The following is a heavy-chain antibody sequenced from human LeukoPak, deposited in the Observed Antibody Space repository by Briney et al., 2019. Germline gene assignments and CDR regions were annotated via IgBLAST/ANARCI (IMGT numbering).Heavy chain of an antibody. CDR3: AKVVGSSWYVADAFDI. D-gene: IGHD6-13*01. V-gene: IGHV3-48*01. Sequence: GGSLRLSCAASGFTFSSYSMNWVRQAPGKGLEWVSYISSSSSTIYYAVSVKGRFTISRDNAKNTLFLQMNSLRAEDTAVYYCAKVVGSSWYVADAFDIWGQGTMVTVSS. CDR1: GFTFSSYS. J-gene: IGHJ3*02. CDR2: ISSSSSTI.